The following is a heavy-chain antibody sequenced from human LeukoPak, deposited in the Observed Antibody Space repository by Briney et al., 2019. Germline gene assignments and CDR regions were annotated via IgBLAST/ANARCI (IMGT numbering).Heavy chain of an antibody. CDR2: IYTSGST. V-gene: IGHV4-61*02. Sequence: SETLSLTCTVSGGSISSGSYYWSWIRQPAGKGLEWIGRIYTSGSTNYNPSLKSRVTISVDTSKNQFSLKLSSVTAADTAVYYCARGRIAVLGGYYYYYYYMDVWGKGTTVTISS. CDR1: GGSISSGSYY. CDR3: ARGRIAVLGGYYYYYYYMDV. J-gene: IGHJ6*03. D-gene: IGHD6-19*01.